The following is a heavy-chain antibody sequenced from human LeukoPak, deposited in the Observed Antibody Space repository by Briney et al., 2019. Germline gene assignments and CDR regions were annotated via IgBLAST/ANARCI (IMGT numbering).Heavy chain of an antibody. CDR1: GFTFSSYS. V-gene: IGHV3-21*01. CDR2: IGSSSSYI. D-gene: IGHD3-10*01. J-gene: IGHJ3*02. CDR3: AGEVNSITMVRGVLNAFDI. Sequence: GGSLRLSCAASGFTFSSYSMNWVRQAPGKGLEWVSSIGSSSSYIYYADSVKGRFTISRDNAKNSLYLQMNSLRAEDTAVYYCAGEVNSITMVRGVLNAFDIWGQGTMVTVSS.